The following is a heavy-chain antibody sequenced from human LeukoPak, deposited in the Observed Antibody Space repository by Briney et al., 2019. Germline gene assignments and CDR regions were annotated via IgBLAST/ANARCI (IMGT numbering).Heavy chain of an antibody. CDR2: ISSGSSYI. J-gene: IGHJ4*02. D-gene: IGHD6-13*01. CDR1: GFPFSSYT. CDR3: ARDIATAGHSAIDY. Sequence: PGESLRLSCAACGFPFSSYTMNWVRQAPGKGLEWVSSISSGSSYIYYADSVKGRFTISRDNAKHSLYLQMNSLRAEDTAVYYCARDIATAGHSAIDYWGQGTLVTVSS. V-gene: IGHV3-21*01.